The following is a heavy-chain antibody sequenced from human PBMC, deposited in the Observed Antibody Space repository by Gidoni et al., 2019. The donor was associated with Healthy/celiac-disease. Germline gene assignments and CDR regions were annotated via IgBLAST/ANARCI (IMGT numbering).Heavy chain of an antibody. D-gene: IGHD2-15*01. CDR1: GYSFTSYW. V-gene: IGHV5-10-1*03. J-gene: IGHJ6*04. CDR2: IDPSDSYT. CDR3: ASLGYCSGGSCYSRRYYYYGMDV. Sequence: EVQLVQSGAEVKKPGESLRISCKGSGYSFTSYWIRWVRQMPGKCLEWMGRIDPSDSYTNYSPSFQGHVTSSADKSISTAYLQGSSLKASDTAMYYCASLGYCSGGSCYSRRYYYYGMDVWGKGTTVTVSS.